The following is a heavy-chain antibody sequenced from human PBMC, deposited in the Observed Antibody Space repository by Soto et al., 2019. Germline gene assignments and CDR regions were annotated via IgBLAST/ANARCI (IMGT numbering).Heavy chain of an antibody. J-gene: IGHJ5*02. CDR3: ATRNWFDP. Sequence: LSLTCTVSGGSISTSGYFWGWIRQPPGKGLEWIGTIYYSGSTYYNPSLKSRVTISVDTSKNQFSLKLSSVTAADTAVYYCATRNWFDPWGQGTLVTVSS. CDR2: IYYSGST. CDR1: GGSISTSGYF. V-gene: IGHV4-39*01.